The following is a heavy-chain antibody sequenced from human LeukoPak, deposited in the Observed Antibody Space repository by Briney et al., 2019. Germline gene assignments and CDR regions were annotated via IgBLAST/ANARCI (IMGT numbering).Heavy chain of an antibody. CDR2: IRYDGSNK. CDR3: AKDHPDDSSGPPPY. V-gene: IGHV3-30*02. CDR1: GFTFSSYG. Sequence: PGGSLRLSCAASGFTFSSYGMHWVRQAPGKGLEWVAFIRYDGSNKYYADSVKGRFTISRDNSKNTLYLQMNSLRAEDTAVYYCAKDHPDDSSGPPPYWGQGTLVTVSS. D-gene: IGHD3-22*01. J-gene: IGHJ4*02.